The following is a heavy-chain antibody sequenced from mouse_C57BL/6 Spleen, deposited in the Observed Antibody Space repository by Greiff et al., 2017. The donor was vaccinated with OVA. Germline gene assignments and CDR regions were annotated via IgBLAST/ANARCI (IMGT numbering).Heavy chain of an antibody. V-gene: IGHV10-3*01. CDR2: IRSKSSNYAT. D-gene: IGHD2-2*01. Sequence: DVQLVESGGGLVQPKGSLKLSCAASGFTFNTYAMHWVRQAPGKGLEWVARIRSKSSNYATYYADSVKDRFTISRDDSQSMLYLQMNNLKTEDTAMYYCVREIGYEAWFAYWGQGTLVTVSA. J-gene: IGHJ3*01. CDR1: GFTFNTYA. CDR3: VREIGYEAWFAY.